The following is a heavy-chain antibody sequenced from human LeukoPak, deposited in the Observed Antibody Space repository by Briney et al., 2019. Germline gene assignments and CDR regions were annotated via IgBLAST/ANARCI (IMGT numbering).Heavy chain of an antibody. CDR3: ARYRGYSYGRVGLDY. Sequence: SETLSLTCAVYGGSFSGYYWSWIRQPPGKGLDWIGEINHSGSTNYNPSLKSRVTISVDTSKNQFSLKLSSVTAADTAVYYCARYRGYSYGRVGLDYWGQGTLVTVSS. CDR2: INHSGST. V-gene: IGHV4-34*01. J-gene: IGHJ4*02. D-gene: IGHD5-18*01. CDR1: GGSFSGYY.